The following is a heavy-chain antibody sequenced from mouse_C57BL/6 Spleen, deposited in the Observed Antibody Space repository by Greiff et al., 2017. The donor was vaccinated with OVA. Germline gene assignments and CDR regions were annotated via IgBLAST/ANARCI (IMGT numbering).Heavy chain of an antibody. CDR3: ARSWDDGYYWYLDV. CDR2: IYPGDGDT. Sequence: VQLQESGPELVKPGASVKISCKASGYAFSSSWMNWVKQRPGKGLEWIGRIYPGDGDTNYNGKFKGKATLTADKSSSTAYMQLSSLTSEDSAVYFCARSWDDGYYWYLDVWGTGTTVTVSS. D-gene: IGHD2-3*01. J-gene: IGHJ1*03. V-gene: IGHV1-82*01. CDR1: GYAFSSSW.